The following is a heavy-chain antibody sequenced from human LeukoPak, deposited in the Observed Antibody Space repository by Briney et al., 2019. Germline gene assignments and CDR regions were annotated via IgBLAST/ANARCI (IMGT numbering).Heavy chain of an antibody. J-gene: IGHJ4*02. CDR3: AKDQGKKYYDILTGYDY. D-gene: IGHD3-9*01. CDR2: ISSAAGRT. V-gene: IGHV3-23*01. CDR1: GFTFDSYA. Sequence: PGGSLRLSCAASGFTFDSYAMNWVRQAPGKGLEWVSVISSAAGRTYYADSVKGRFTISRDNSKNTLYLQMNSLRAEDTAVYYCAKDQGKKYYDILTGYDYWGQGTLVTVSS.